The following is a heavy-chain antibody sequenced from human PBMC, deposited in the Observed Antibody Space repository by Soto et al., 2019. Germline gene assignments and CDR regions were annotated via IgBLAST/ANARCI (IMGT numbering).Heavy chain of an antibody. J-gene: IGHJ6*02. CDR1: GSTFSSYA. CDR3: ALEAVALVDYYGMDV. Sequence: QVQLVQSGAEVKKPGSSVKVSCKASGSTFSSYAISWVRQAPGQVLEWMGGNIHIFGTANDAQKFQSRITITADESTSTAYMERSSLGSEDTSVYYCALEAVALVDYYGMDVWGQGTTVTVSS. CDR2: NIHIFGTA. V-gene: IGHV1-69*01. D-gene: IGHD3-3*02.